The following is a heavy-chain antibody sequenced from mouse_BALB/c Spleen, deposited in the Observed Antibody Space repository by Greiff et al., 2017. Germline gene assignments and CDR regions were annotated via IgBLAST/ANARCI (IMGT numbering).Heavy chain of an antibody. CDR2: ISYSGST. Sequence: DVKLQESGPGLVKPSQSLSLTCTVTGYSITSDYAWNWIRQFPGNKLEWMGYISYSGSTSYNPSLKSRISITRDTSKNQFFLQLNSVTTEDTATYYCARLRYYAMDYWGQGTSVTVSS. CDR1: GYSITSDYA. D-gene: IGHD2-14*01. J-gene: IGHJ4*01. CDR3: ARLRYYAMDY. V-gene: IGHV3-2*02.